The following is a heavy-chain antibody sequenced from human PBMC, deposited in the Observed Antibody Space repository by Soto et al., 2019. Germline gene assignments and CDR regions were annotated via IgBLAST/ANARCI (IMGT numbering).Heavy chain of an antibody. V-gene: IGHV6-1*01. J-gene: IGHJ6*02. D-gene: IGHD6-13*01. Sequence: PSETLSLTCAISGDSASSNSAAWNWIRQSPSRGLEWLGRTYYRSKWYNAYALSVKSRITINPDTSKNQFSLQLNSVTPEDTAVYFCARDAGKATGMDVWGQGTTVTVS. CDR1: GDSASSNSAA. CDR3: ARDAGKATGMDV. CDR2: TYYRSKWYN.